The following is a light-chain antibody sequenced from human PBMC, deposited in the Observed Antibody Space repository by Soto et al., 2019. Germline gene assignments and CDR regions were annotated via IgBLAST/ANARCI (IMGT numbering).Light chain of an antibody. CDR1: QSASSSS. CDR2: DAS. Sequence: EIVLTQFPGTLSLSPGERATLSCRASQSASSSSLAWYQQKPGQAPRLLIYDASIRATGIPNRFSGSGSGTDFTLTISRLEPEDSAVYCCQQYGSSPLTFGGGTKVEIK. CDR3: QQYGSSPLT. V-gene: IGKV3-20*01. J-gene: IGKJ4*01.